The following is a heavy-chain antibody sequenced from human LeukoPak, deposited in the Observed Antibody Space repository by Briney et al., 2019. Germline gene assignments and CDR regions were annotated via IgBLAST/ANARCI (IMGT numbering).Heavy chain of an antibody. CDR2: ISSSGSTI. V-gene: IGHV3-48*03. D-gene: IGHD3-10*02. CDR1: GFTFSSYE. CDR3: AELGITMIGGV. Sequence: RGSLRLSCAASGFTFSSYEMNWVRQAPGKGLEWVSYISSSGSTIYYADSVKGRFTISRDNAKNSLYLQMNSLRAEDTAVYYCAELGITMIGGVWGKGTTVTISA. J-gene: IGHJ6*04.